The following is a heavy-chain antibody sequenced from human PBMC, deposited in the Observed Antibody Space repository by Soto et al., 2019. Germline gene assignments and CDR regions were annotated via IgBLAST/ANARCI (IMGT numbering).Heavy chain of an antibody. D-gene: IGHD6-6*01. CDR3: ARMSIVGRRDYYYGMDV. CDR2: IRSSTSYI. CDR1: GFTFSSYS. J-gene: IGHJ6*02. Sequence: EVQLVESGGGLVKPGGSLRLSCAASGFTFSSYSMNWVRQAPGKGLEWVSSIRSSTSYIYYADSVKGRFTISRDNAKNSLYLQMNSLRAEDTAVYFCARMSIVGRRDYYYGMDVWGQGTTVTVSS. V-gene: IGHV3-21*01.